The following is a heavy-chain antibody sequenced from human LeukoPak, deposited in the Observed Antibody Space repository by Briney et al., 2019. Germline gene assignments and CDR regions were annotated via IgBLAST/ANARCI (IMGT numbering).Heavy chain of an antibody. J-gene: IGHJ6*03. D-gene: IGHD4-17*01. V-gene: IGHV3-53*01. CDR3: ARGGPSTTVTTSYSFFYMDV. Sequence: GGSLRLSCSASGFTVSSKYMSWVRQAPRKGVEWVSVIYSDGYTYYADSVKGRFTISRDNSKNTLYLQMNSLRAEDTAVYYCARGGPSTTVTTSYSFFYMDVWGGGTTVTVSS. CDR1: GFTVSSKY. CDR2: IYSDGYT.